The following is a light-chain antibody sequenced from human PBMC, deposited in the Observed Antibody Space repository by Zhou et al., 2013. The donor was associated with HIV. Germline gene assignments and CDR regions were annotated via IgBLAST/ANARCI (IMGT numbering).Light chain of an antibody. CDR2: TTS. CDR3: QQSYSSPLT. Sequence: DIQMTQSPSSLSASVGDRVTITCRASQSIYNYLDWYQQKPGKAPNLLISTTSLLQTGVPSRFGGSGSGTDFTLTISSLQPEDFATYYCQQSYSSPLTFGGGTKVEIK. J-gene: IGKJ4*01. CDR1: QSIYNY. V-gene: IGKV1-39*01.